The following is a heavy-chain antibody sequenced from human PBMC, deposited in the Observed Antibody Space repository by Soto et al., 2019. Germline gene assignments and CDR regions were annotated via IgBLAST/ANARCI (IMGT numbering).Heavy chain of an antibody. D-gene: IGHD1-7*01. Sequence: ASVKVSCKASGYTFTSYAMHWVRQAPGQRLEWMGWINAGNGNTKYSQKFQGRVTITRDTSASTAYMELSSLRSEDTAVYYCARERYNWNYRFRWFDPWGQGTLVNVSS. CDR2: INAGNGNT. J-gene: IGHJ5*02. CDR3: ARERYNWNYRFRWFDP. V-gene: IGHV1-3*01. CDR1: GYTFTSYA.